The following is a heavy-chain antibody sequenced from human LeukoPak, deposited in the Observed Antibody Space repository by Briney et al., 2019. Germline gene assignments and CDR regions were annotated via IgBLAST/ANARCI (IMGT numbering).Heavy chain of an antibody. CDR3: ARGARQLAFNWLDP. J-gene: IGHJ5*02. CDR1: GDSVSSNSAA. V-gene: IGHV6-1*01. Sequence: SQTLSLTFAISGDSVSSNSAAWNWIRQSPSIGLEWLGRTYYRSKWYNDYAVSVKSRITINPDTSKNQFSLQLNSVTPEDTAVYYCARGARQLAFNWLDPWGQGTLVTVSS. CDR2: TYYRSKWYN. D-gene: IGHD6-13*01.